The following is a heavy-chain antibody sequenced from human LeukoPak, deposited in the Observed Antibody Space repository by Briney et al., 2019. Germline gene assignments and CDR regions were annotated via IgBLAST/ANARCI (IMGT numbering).Heavy chain of an antibody. CDR2: ISYDGSNK. CDR1: GFTFTSYG. J-gene: IGHJ4*02. CDR3: AKDYYDSSGYYLTPYYLDQ. V-gene: IGHV3-30*18. D-gene: IGHD3-22*01. Sequence: GGSLRLSCAASGFTFTSYGMHWVRQAPGKGLEWVAVISYDGSNKYYADSVKGRFTISRDNSKNTLYLQMNSLRAEDTAVYYCAKDYYDSSGYYLTPYYLDQWPQGPLVTVSS.